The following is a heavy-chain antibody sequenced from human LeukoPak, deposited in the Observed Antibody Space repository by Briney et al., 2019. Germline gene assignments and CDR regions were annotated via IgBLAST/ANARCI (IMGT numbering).Heavy chain of an antibody. J-gene: IGHJ4*02. D-gene: IGHD2-21*02. CDR1: GYTFTSYG. CDR3: ARGAYCGGDCYSEVNSDY. V-gene: IGHV1-18*01. Sequence: ASVKVSCKASGYTFTSYGISWVRQAPGQGLEWMGWISAYNGNTDYAQKLQGRVTMTTDTSTSTAYMELRSLRSDDTAVYYCARGAYCGGDCYSEVNSDYWGQGTLVTVSS. CDR2: ISAYNGNT.